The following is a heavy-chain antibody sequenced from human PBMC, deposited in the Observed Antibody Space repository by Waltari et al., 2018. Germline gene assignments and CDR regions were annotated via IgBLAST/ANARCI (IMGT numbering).Heavy chain of an antibody. Sequence: QVQLQQWGAGLLKPSETLSLTCAVSGGSFSGYYWSWIPQPPGKGLEWSGEINHRGSTNYNPSLKSRVTISVDTSKNQFSLKLSSVTAADTAVYYCARLSLQFLEWFSGGWFDPWGQGTLVTVSS. D-gene: IGHD3-3*01. CDR2: INHRGST. CDR3: ARLSLQFLEWFSGGWFDP. CDR1: GGSFSGYY. V-gene: IGHV4-34*01. J-gene: IGHJ5*02.